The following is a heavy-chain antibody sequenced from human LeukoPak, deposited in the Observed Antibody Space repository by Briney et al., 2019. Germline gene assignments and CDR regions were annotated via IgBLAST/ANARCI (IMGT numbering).Heavy chain of an antibody. J-gene: IGHJ4*02. D-gene: IGHD2-15*01. CDR3: AWDLRYSCSGGSCYPGGFDY. CDR1: GFTFSSYW. CDR2: IKQDGSEK. V-gene: IGHV3-7*04. Sequence: GGSLRLSCAASGFTFSSYWMSWVRQAPGKGLEWVANIKQDGSEKYYVDSVKGRFTISRDNAKNSLYLRMNSLRAEDTAVYYCAWDLRYSCSGGSCYPGGFDYWGQGTLVTVSS.